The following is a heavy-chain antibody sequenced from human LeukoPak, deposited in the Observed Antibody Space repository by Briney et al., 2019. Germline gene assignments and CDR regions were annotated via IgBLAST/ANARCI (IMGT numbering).Heavy chain of an antibody. Sequence: GGSLRLSCTTSGFTFGNYAMSWVRQAPGKGLEWVSAIRAGGGKTYYADSVKGRFTISRDNSNNTLYLQMDSLRGGDAAVYYCAKERFGSGSPYYSDYWGQGTLVTVSS. D-gene: IGHD3-10*01. J-gene: IGHJ4*02. CDR3: AKERFGSGSPYYSDY. CDR1: GFTFGNYA. CDR2: IRAGGGKT. V-gene: IGHV3-23*01.